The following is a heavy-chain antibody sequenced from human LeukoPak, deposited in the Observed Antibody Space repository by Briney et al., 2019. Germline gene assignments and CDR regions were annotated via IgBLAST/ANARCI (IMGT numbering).Heavy chain of an antibody. CDR3: AKADRGWGVITKD. J-gene: IGHJ4*02. D-gene: IGHD3-10*01. V-gene: IGHV3-23*01. CDR1: GFTFSSYA. CDR2: IGGSSDFT. Sequence: GGSLRLSCAASGFTFSSYAMSWVRQAPGKGLEWVSAIGGSSDFTYYAEDVKGRFTISRGNSKKTLYLQMNSLRAEDTAVYYCAKADRGWGVITKDWGQGTLVTVSS.